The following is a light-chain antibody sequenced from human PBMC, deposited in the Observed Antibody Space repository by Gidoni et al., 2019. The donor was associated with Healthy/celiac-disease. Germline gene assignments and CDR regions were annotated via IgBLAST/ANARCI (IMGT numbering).Light chain of an antibody. J-gene: IGKJ1*01. Sequence: DIVIPQSPDSLAVSLGERATINCKSSQSVLYSSNNKNYLAWYQQKPGQPPKLLIYWASTRESGVPDRFSGSGSGTDFTLTISSLQAEDVAVYYCQQYYSTSWTFGQGTKVEIK. CDR1: QSVLYSSNNKNY. CDR2: WAS. V-gene: IGKV4-1*01. CDR3: QQYYSTSWT.